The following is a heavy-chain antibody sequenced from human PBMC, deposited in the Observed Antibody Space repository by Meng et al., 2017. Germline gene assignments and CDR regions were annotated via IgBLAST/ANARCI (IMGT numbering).Heavy chain of an antibody. D-gene: IGHD3-10*01. CDR2: INTNTGNP. J-gene: IGHJ4*02. Sequence: QVQRVQSGSELKKPGASVKVSCKASGYTFTSYAMNWGRQAPGKGLEWMGWINTNTGNPTYAQGFTGRFVFSLDTSVSTAYLQISSLKAEDTAVYYCARDAGITMVRGVIIGYWGQGTLVTVSS. CDR1: GYTFTSYA. CDR3: ARDAGITMVRGVIIGY. V-gene: IGHV7-4-1*02.